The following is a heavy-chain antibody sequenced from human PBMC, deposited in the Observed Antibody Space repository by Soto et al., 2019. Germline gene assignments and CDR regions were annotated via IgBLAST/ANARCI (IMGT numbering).Heavy chain of an antibody. J-gene: IGHJ6*02. Sequence: GGSVRLSCTASGFTFGDYAMSLFRQSPGKGLEWVGFIRSKAYGGTTEYAASVKGRFTISRDDSKSIAYLQMNSLKTEDTDVYYCNREVVVVVAANYYSDYGMDVWGQGTTVTVSS. D-gene: IGHD2-15*01. CDR1: GFTFGDYA. V-gene: IGHV3-49*03. CDR2: IRSKAYGGTT. CDR3: NREVVVVVAANYYSDYGMDV.